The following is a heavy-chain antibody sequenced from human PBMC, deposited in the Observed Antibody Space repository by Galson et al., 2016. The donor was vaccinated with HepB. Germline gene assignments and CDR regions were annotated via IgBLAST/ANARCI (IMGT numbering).Heavy chain of an antibody. D-gene: IGHD2-15*01. V-gene: IGHV3-48*02. CDR3: ARGEPRGVAASEDKGMDV. CDR2: ISSRSSTI. Sequence: SLRLSCAASGFTFSSYSMNWVRQAPGKGLEWLSYISSRSSTIYSADSVKGRFTISRDNAKNSLFLQMDSLRDEDTAVYYCARGEPRGVAASEDKGMDVWGQGTTVTVSS. J-gene: IGHJ6*02. CDR1: GFTFSSYS.